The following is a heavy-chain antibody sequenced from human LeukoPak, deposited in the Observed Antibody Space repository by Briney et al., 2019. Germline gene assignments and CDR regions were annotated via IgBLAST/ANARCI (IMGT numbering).Heavy chain of an antibody. D-gene: IGHD6-13*01. V-gene: IGHV1-2*02. CDR1: GYTFTGYY. CDR2: INPNSGGT. J-gene: IGHJ4*02. CDR3: ARDREQQLVLRD. Sequence: GASVKVSCKASGYTFTGYYMHWVRQAPGQGLEWMGWINPNSGGTNYAQEFQGRVTMTRDTSISTAYMELSRLRSDDTAVYYCARDREQQLVLRDWGQGTLVTVSS.